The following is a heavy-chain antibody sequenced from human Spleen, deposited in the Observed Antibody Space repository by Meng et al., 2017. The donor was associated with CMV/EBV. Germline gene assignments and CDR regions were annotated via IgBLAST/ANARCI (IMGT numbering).Heavy chain of an antibody. Sequence: SGFTFSDYGLSWVRQAPGKGLEWVSSISSAGTHIYYGNSLKGRFTISRDNAKNSLYLQMKSLRADDTAIYYCARARGVPAGSYYFDFWGQGTLVTVSS. D-gene: IGHD2-2*01. V-gene: IGHV3-21*01. J-gene: IGHJ4*02. CDR3: ARARGVPAGSYYFDF. CDR1: GFTFSDYG. CDR2: ISSAGTHI.